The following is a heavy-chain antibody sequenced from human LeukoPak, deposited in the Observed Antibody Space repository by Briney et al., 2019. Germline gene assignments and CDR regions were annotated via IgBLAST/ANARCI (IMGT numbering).Heavy chain of an antibody. CDR3: ARETSGTYYNPLGYMDV. J-gene: IGHJ6*03. D-gene: IGHD3-10*01. CDR1: GVSISIYY. CDR2: IFTSGIT. Sequence: PSKTLSLTCTVSGVSISIYYWNWIRQPAGKGLEWIGRIFTSGITNYNPSFKSRVTMSVDTSKNQFSLNLSSVIAADTAIYYCARETSGTYYNPLGYMDVWGKGTTVTVSS. V-gene: IGHV4-4*07.